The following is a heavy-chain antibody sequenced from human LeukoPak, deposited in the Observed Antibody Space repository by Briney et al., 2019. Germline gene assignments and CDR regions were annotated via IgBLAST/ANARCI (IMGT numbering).Heavy chain of an antibody. D-gene: IGHD3-10*01. Sequence: QPGRSLRLSCAASGFTFSRYGMHWVRQAPGKGLEWVAVISYDGSNTYYAASVKGRFTISRDNSKNTLYLQMNSLRAGDTAVYYCARTLMEQVVRGGFDYWGQGTQVTVSS. CDR2: ISYDGSNT. V-gene: IGHV3-30*03. CDR1: GFTFSRYG. J-gene: IGHJ4*02. CDR3: ARTLMEQVVRGGFDY.